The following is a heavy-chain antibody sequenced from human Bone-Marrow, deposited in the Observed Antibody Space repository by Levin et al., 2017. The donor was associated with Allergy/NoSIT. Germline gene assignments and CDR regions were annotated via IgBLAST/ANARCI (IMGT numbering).Heavy chain of an antibody. Sequence: PGGSLRLSCAGSGFIFRNYWMTWVRQAPGKGLEWVANIKQDGSEIYYVDSVKGRFTISRDNAKNSLYLQMNSLRAEDTAVYYCARDNIPKEFNWNIGLYWGRGTLVTVSS. CDR3: ARDNIPKEFNWNIGLY. J-gene: IGHJ4*02. CDR1: GFIFRNYW. V-gene: IGHV3-7*01. D-gene: IGHD1-1*01. CDR2: IKQDGSEI.